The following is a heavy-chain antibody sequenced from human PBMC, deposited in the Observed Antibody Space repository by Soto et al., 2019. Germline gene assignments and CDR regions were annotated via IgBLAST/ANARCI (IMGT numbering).Heavy chain of an antibody. J-gene: IGHJ4*02. Sequence: PSETPSLTCSVYDRSFSGYYWSWIRPHPGKGLEWIGEINHSGSTNYNPSLKSRVTISVDTSKNQFSLKLSSVTAADTAVYYCARGTSRIQLWFRATHFDYWGQGTLVTVSS. V-gene: IGHV4-34*01. CDR3: ARGTSRIQLWFRATHFDY. D-gene: IGHD5-18*01. CDR1: DRSFSGYY. CDR2: INHSGST.